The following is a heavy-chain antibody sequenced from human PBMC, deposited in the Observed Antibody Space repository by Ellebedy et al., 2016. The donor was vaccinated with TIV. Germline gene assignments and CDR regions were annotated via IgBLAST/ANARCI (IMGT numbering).Heavy chain of an antibody. V-gene: IGHV5-51*01. CDR3: ARSETQTPTPLDV. CDR1: GYSFTSYW. Sequence: GESLKISXKGSGYSFTSYWIGWVRQMPGKGLEWMGIIYPGDSDTRYSPFFQGQVTISADKSISTAYLQWSSLKASDTAMYYCARSETQTPTPLDVWGQGTTVTVSS. J-gene: IGHJ6*02. CDR2: IYPGDSDT.